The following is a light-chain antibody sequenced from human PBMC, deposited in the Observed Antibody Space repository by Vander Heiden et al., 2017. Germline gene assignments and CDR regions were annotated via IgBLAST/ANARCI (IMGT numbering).Light chain of an antibody. J-gene: IGLJ3*02. CDR2: GNN. CDR1: SSNIGAGYD. V-gene: IGLV1-40*01. CDR3: QSYDSSLSGSRV. Sequence: QSVLTPPPSVSGAPGPRVTIPRTGCSSNIGAGYDVHWYQQLPGTAPKMVIFGNNNRPSGVPDRFTGSKFGTSASLAITGLQAEDEADYYCQSYDSSLSGSRVFGGGTKLTVL.